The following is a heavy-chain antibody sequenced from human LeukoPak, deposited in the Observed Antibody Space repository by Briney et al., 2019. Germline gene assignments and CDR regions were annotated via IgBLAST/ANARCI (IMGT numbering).Heavy chain of an antibody. CDR2: IYYSGST. CDR3: AKQYYGDYVGWFDP. CDR1: GGSFSSYY. J-gene: IGHJ5*02. Sequence: SETLSLTCAVYGGSFSSYYWSWIRQPPGKGLEWIGYIYYSGSTNYNPSLKSRVTISVDTSKNQFSLKLSSVTAADTAVYYCAKQYYGDYVGWFDPWGQGTLVTVSS. D-gene: IGHD4-17*01. V-gene: IGHV4-59*01.